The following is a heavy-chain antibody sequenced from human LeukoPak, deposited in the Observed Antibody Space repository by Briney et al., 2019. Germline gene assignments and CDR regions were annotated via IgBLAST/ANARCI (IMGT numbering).Heavy chain of an antibody. J-gene: IGHJ6*03. V-gene: IGHV4-59*01. D-gene: IGHD2-2*01. CDR1: GGSISSYY. CDR2: IYYSGST. CDR3: ARVGVVPAVPVYYYYYMDV. Sequence: SETLSLTCTVSGGSISSYYWSWIRQPPGKGLEWIGYIYYSGSTNYNPSLKSRVTISVDTSKNQFSLKLSSVTAADTAVYYCARVGVVPAVPVYYYYYMDVWGKGTTVTVSS.